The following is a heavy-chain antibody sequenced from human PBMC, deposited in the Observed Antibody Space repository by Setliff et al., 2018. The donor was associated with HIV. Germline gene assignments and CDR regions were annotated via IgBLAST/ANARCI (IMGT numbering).Heavy chain of an antibody. J-gene: IGHJ6*03. CDR1: GGSFSGYY. Sequence: PSETLSLTCAVYGGSFSGYYWSWIRQPQGKGLEWIGEINNDRTTNYNPSLKSQVTITVDTSKNQFSLTLNSVTAADTAVYYCARGSRQLTIFGVVFKTNYYFMDVWGKGTAVTVSS. V-gene: IGHV4-34*01. CDR3: ARGSRQLTIFGVVFKTNYYFMDV. D-gene: IGHD3-3*01. CDR2: INNDRTT.